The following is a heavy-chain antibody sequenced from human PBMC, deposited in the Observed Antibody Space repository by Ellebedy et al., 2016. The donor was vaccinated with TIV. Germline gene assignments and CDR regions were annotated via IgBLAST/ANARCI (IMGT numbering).Heavy chain of an antibody. J-gene: IGHJ5*01. CDR2: NIPVLGIP. V-gene: IGHV1-69*10. D-gene: IGHD2-2*01. Sequence: AASVQVSCKASGGPFSNYIISWVRQPPGHGLEWLGGNIPVLGIPIYAQDFQGRLTITADKSTSTAFMDLGSLRSDDTAMYYCARSQGTDQLLWAVASWGQGTRVTVSS. CDR1: GGPFSNYI. CDR3: ARSQGTDQLLWAVAS.